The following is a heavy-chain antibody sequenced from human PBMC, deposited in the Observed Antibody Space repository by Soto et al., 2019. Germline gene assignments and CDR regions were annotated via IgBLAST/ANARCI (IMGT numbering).Heavy chain of an antibody. CDR1: GGSISRGGYY. D-gene: IGHD4-4*01. V-gene: IGHV4-31*01. CDR2: IYYSGST. J-gene: IGHJ4*02. CDR3: SGDYSNQEYYFDY. Sequence: QVQLQESGPGLVKPSQTLSLTCTVSGGSISRGGYYWSWISQHPGKGLEWIGYIYYSGSTYYNPSLKSLVTISVDTSKNQFSLKLSSVTAADTAVYYCSGDYSNQEYYFDYWGQGTLVTVSS.